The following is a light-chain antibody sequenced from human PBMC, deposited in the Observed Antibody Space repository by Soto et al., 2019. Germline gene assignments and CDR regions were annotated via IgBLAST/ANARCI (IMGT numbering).Light chain of an antibody. CDR2: GAS. CDR1: QSVRSNY. Sequence: EVVLTQSPGTLALSPGERANLSGRASQSVRSNYLAWYQQKPGQAPRLLLYGASSRATGIPDRFSGSGSGTDFTLTRSRLEPEDFAVYYCQQYDSSPYTFGQGTKLEIK. J-gene: IGKJ2*01. V-gene: IGKV3-20*01. CDR3: QQYDSSPYT.